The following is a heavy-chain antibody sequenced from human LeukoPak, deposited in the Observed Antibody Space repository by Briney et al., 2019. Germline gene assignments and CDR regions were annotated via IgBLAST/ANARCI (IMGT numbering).Heavy chain of an antibody. CDR3: ARVGSSWYGHYYGMDV. V-gene: IGHV4-59*01. D-gene: IGHD6-13*01. Sequence: KASETLSLTCTVSGGSISSYYWSWIRQPPGKGLEWIGYIYYSGSTNYNPSLKSRVTISVDTSKNQFSLKLSSVTAADTAVYYCARVGSSWYGHYYGMDVWGQGTTVTVSS. J-gene: IGHJ6*02. CDR1: GGSISSYY. CDR2: IYYSGST.